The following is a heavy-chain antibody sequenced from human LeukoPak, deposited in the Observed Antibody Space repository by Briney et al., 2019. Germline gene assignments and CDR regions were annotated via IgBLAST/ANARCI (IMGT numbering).Heavy chain of an antibody. D-gene: IGHD3-9*01. J-gene: IGHJ4*02. CDR1: GYKFNNFY. CDR2: IYPGDSDI. V-gene: IGHV5-51*01. Sequence: GESLKISCQASGYKFNNFYIAWVRQMPGKGLEWVAIIYPGDSDIRYSPSIQGHVTISADKSTSTTFLQWTSLKASDTAMYYCARRYSDSLTGFDFWGQGTLVTVTS. CDR3: ARRYSDSLTGFDF.